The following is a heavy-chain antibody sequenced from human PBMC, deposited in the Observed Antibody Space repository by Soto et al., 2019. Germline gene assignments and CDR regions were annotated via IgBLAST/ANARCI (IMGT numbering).Heavy chain of an antibody. V-gene: IGHV1-18*01. Sequence: ASVKVSCKASGYTFTSYGISWVRQAPGQGLEWMGWISAYNGNTNYAQKLQGRVTMTTDTSTSTAYMELRSLRSDDTAVYYCASDGARYCGGDCCTDYWGQGTLFTVSS. CDR3: ASDGARYCGGDCCTDY. CDR1: GYTFTSYG. J-gene: IGHJ4*02. CDR2: ISAYNGNT. D-gene: IGHD2-21*02.